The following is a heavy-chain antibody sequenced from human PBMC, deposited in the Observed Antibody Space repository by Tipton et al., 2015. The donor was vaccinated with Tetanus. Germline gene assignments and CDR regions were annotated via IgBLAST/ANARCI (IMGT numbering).Heavy chain of an antibody. J-gene: IGHJ4*02. CDR3: AALSAVFRSSEWVPSSFDY. Sequence: TLSLTCAVSGGSMSNGGYYWSWIRQHPGKGLEWIGYIYHRGNTYYNPSLKSRLTISVDTSNNQFSLNLRSVTAADTAVYYCAALSAVFRSSEWVPSSFDYWGQGTLVPVAP. CDR2: IYHRGNT. D-gene: IGHD2/OR15-2a*01. CDR1: GGSMSNGGYY. V-gene: IGHV4-31*11.